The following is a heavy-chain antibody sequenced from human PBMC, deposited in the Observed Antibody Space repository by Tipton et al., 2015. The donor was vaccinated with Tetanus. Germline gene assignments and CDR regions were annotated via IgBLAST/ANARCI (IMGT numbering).Heavy chain of an antibody. CDR1: GFIFSSYG. J-gene: IGHJ4*02. CDR3: AREADCRGGSCFAGDFDT. CDR2: SWYDGTDT. D-gene: IGHD2-15*01. Sequence: SLRLSCAASGFIFSSYGIHWVRQAPGKGLEWLAVSWYDGTDTYYADSVKCRFTISRDNSTNTLYLQMTSLRAEDTALYYCAREADCRGGSCFAGDFDTWGQGTQVTVSS. V-gene: IGHV3-33*01.